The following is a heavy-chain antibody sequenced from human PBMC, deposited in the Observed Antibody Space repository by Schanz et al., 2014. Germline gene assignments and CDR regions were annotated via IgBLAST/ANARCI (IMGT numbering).Heavy chain of an antibody. CDR3: ARVELSVYYYAMDV. D-gene: IGHD2-15*01. CDR2: ISTSSGYI. CDR1: GIAFSSYS. V-gene: IGHV3-21*01. J-gene: IGHJ6*02. Sequence: EVQLVESGGGLVKPGGSLRLSCAASGIAFSSYSMNWVRQAPGKGLEWVSTISTSSGYIYYADSVKGRFTISRDNAKNSLYLQMNSLRAEDAAVYYCARVELSVYYYAMDVWGQGTTVTVSS.